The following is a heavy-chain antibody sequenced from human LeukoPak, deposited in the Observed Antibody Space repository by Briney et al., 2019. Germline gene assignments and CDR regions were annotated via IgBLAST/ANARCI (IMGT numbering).Heavy chain of an antibody. D-gene: IGHD4-23*01. CDR1: GSTFTSYY. CDR3: ARGRATMVVTPDDAFDI. Sequence: GASVKVSCKATGSTFTSYYMHWVRQAPGQGLEWMGIINPSGGSTSYAQKFQGRVTMTRDTSTSTVYMELSSLRSEDTAVYYCARGRATMVVTPDDAFDIWGQGTMVTVSS. CDR2: INPSGGST. V-gene: IGHV1-46*01. J-gene: IGHJ3*02.